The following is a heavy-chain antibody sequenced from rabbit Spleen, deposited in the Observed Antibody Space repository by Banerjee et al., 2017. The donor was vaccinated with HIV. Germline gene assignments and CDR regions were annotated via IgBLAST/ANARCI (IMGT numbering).Heavy chain of an antibody. CDR1: GIDFSSNW. CDR2: IDTSDGDT. Sequence: QEQLEESGGDLVKPGASLTLTCKASGIDFSSNWICWVRQAPGKGLEWIACIDTSDGDTDFASWAKGRFTCSKTSSTTVTLQMTSLTAADTATYFCARDSGSSFSSYGMDLWGQGTLVTVS. V-gene: IGHV1S45*01. CDR3: ARDSGSSFSSYGMDL. D-gene: IGHD8-1*01. J-gene: IGHJ6*01.